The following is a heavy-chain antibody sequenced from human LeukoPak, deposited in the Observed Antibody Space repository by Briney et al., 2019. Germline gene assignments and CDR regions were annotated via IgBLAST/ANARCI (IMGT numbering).Heavy chain of an antibody. CDR3: AREASSGIDAFDI. J-gene: IGHJ3*02. V-gene: IGHV1-18*01. Sequence: ASVKVSCKASGYTFPSYVISCVRQAPGQGLKGMGWISAYNGNTNYAQNLQGRVTMTTDTSTSTAYMELRSLRSDDTAVYYCAREASSGIDAFDIWGQGTMVTVSS. D-gene: IGHD6-19*01. CDR2: ISAYNGNT. CDR1: GYTFPSYV.